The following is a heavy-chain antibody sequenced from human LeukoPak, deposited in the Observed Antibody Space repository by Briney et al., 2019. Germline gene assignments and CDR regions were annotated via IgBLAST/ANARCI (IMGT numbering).Heavy chain of an antibody. Sequence: GGSLRLSCAASGFTFSSYSMNWVRQAPGKGLEWVSSISSSSSSIYYADSVQGRFTISRDNAKDSLFLQMNSLRAEDTAIYYCARDPRIYCTNGICRDDYFDNWGQGTLVTVSS. CDR2: ISSSSSSI. CDR1: GFTFSSYS. CDR3: ARDPRIYCTNGICRDDYFDN. V-gene: IGHV3-21*01. J-gene: IGHJ4*02. D-gene: IGHD2-8*01.